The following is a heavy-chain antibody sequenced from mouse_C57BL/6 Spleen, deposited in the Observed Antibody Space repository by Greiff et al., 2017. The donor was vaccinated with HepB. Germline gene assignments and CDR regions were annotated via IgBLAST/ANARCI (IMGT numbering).Heavy chain of an antibody. D-gene: IGHD2-4*01. Sequence: VKVEESGPGLVAPSQSLSITCTVSGFSLTSYGVHWVRQPPGKGLEWLVVIWSDGSTTYNSALKSRLSISKDNSKSQVFLKMNSLQTDDTAMYYCARHEGRYDYDGDWYFDVWGTGTTVTVSS. CDR2: IWSDGST. CDR3: ARHEGRYDYDGDWYFDV. CDR1: GFSLTSYG. J-gene: IGHJ1*03. V-gene: IGHV2-6-1*01.